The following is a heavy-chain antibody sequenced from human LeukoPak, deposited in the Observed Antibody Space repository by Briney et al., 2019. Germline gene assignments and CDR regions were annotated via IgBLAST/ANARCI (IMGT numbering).Heavy chain of an antibody. CDR2: IYYSGST. J-gene: IGHJ5*02. Sequence: AETLSLTCTVSGGSISSYYWSWIRQPPGKGLEWIGYIYYSGSTNYNPSLKSRVTISVDTSKNQFSLKLSSVTAADTAVYYCARDRSNNWFDPWGQGTRVPLFS. V-gene: IGHV4-59*01. CDR3: ARDRSNNWFDP. CDR1: GGSISSYY.